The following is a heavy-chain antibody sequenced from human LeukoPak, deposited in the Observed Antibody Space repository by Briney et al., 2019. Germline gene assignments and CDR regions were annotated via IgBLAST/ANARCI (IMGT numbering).Heavy chain of an antibody. D-gene: IGHD3-22*01. CDR1: GGSISSSSYY. V-gene: IGHV4-39*07. CDR3: ARGGPRPVYYYDSRGYYFDY. CDR2: INHSGST. J-gene: IGHJ4*02. Sequence: SETLSLTCTVSGGSISSSSYYWGWIRQPPGKGLEWIGEINHSGSTNYNPSLKSRVTISVDTSKNQFSLKLSSVTAADTAVYYCARGGPRPVYYYDSRGYYFDYWGQGTLVTVSS.